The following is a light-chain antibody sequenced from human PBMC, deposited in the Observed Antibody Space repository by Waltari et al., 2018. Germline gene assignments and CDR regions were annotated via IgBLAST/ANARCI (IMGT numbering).Light chain of an antibody. Sequence: SYELTQAPSVSVSPGQAASIPCSGYELGQKFVSWYQHKPGQSPMLVIYQGYKRPSGIPERFSGSDSGNTATLTISATQPMDEADYYCQAWDSGTFVFGGGTKLTVL. CDR2: QGY. CDR3: QAWDSGTFV. V-gene: IGLV3-1*01. J-gene: IGLJ2*01. CDR1: ELGQKF.